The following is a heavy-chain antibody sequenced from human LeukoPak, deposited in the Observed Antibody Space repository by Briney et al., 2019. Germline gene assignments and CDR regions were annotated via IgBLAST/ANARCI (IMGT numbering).Heavy chain of an antibody. CDR1: GFTFISYG. D-gene: IGHD3-22*01. Sequence: PGGSLRLSCAASGFTFISYGMHWVRQAPGKGLEWVAFIRYDGSNKYYADSVKGRFTISRDNSKNTLYLQMNSLRAEDTAVYYCAKDLSDSSGYYLGLYDYWGQRTLVTVSS. CDR2: IRYDGSNK. V-gene: IGHV3-30*02. CDR3: AKDLSDSSGYYLGLYDY. J-gene: IGHJ4*02.